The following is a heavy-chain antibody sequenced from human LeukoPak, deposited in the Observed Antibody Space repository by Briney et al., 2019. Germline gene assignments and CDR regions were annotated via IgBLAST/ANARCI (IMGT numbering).Heavy chain of an antibody. V-gene: IGHV1-18*01. CDR1: GYTFTDYG. D-gene: IGHD2-2*03. CDR2: INAYNGNT. Sequence: ASVKVSCKASGYTFTDYGISWVRQAPGQGLDWMGWINAYNGNTKFAQKVQGRVTMTTDTSTSTAYMELRSLRSDDTAVYYCARVGYCSSTSCTYYFDYWGQGTLVTVSS. J-gene: IGHJ4*02. CDR3: ARVGYCSSTSCTYYFDY.